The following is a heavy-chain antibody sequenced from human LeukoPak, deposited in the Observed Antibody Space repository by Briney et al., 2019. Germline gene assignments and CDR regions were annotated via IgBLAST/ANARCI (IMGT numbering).Heavy chain of an antibody. CDR3: ARNHCSSTSCYPLFDY. J-gene: IGHJ4*02. V-gene: IGHV4-59*01. CDR2: IYYSGST. D-gene: IGHD2-2*01. Sequence: SETLSLTCTVSGGSISSYYWSWIRQPPGKGLEWIGYIYYSGSTNYNPSLKSRVTISVDTSKNQFSLKLSSVTAADTAVYYCARNHCSSTSCYPLFDYWGQGTLVTVSS. CDR1: GGSISSYY.